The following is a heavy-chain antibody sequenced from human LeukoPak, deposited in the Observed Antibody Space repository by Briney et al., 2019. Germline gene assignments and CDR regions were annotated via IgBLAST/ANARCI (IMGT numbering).Heavy chain of an antibody. V-gene: IGHV1-46*01. CDR2: INPSGGST. CDR1: GYTFTSYY. J-gene: IGHJ3*02. Sequence: ASVKVSCKASGYTFTSYYMHWVRQAPGQGLEWMGIINPSGGSTSYAQKFQGRVTMTRDTSTSTVYMELSSLRSEDTAVYYCARSPYYDSSGYYSGAFDIWGQGTMVTVSS. CDR3: ARSPYYDSSGYYSGAFDI. D-gene: IGHD3-22*01.